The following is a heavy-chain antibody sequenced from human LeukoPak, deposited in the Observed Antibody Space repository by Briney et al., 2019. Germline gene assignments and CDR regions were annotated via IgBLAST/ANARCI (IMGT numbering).Heavy chain of an antibody. J-gene: IGHJ4*02. CDR1: EFVFSDYY. CDR3: AREMGGAYASGTFFDL. V-gene: IGHV3-11*01. D-gene: IGHD3-10*01. CDR2: ISSGGSTI. Sequence: PGGALRLFCAASEFVFSDYYSSCGRQAPGKGLEWVSYISSGGSTIYYADSVKGPFTISRDNAKNSLYLQMNSLRAEDTAVYYCAREMGGAYASGTFFDLWGQGNMVTVSS.